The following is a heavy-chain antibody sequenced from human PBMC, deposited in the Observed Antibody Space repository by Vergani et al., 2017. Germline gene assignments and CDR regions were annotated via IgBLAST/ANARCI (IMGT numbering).Heavy chain of an antibody. CDR2: IYYSGST. CDR1: VGSISSSSYY. Sequence: QLQLQESGPGLVKPSETLSLTCTVSVGSISSSSYYWGWIRQPPGKGLEWIGGIYYSGSTYYNPSLKSRVTISVDTSKNQFSLKLSSVTAADTAVYYCATTLTMVRGVITHFDYWGQGTLVTVSS. V-gene: IGHV4-39*01. J-gene: IGHJ4*02. CDR3: ATTLTMVRGVITHFDY. D-gene: IGHD3-10*01.